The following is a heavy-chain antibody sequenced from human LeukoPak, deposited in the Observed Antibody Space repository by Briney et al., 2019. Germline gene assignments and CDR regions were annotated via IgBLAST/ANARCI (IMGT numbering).Heavy chain of an antibody. CDR3: AKGRSGYDYFDS. CDR1: GFTFRSYA. J-gene: IGHJ4*02. Sequence: PGGSLRLFCAASGFTFRSYAMSGVRQAPGKGREGGSSISDTGGSTYYADPVKGRFTISRDNAKNTLYLQMNRLRAEDTAVYYCAKGRSGYDYFDSWGQGTLVTVSS. CDR2: ISDTGGST. D-gene: IGHD5-12*01. V-gene: IGHV3-23*01.